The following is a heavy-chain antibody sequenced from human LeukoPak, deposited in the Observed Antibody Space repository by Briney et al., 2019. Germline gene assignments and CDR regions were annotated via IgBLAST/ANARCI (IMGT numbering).Heavy chain of an antibody. CDR3: AREANFDSSGYYSDY. D-gene: IGHD3-22*01. V-gene: IGHV1-69*04. J-gene: IGHJ4*02. CDR2: IIPILGIA. Sequence: SVKVSCKASGGTFSSYAISWVRQAPGQGLEWMGRIIPILGIANYAQKFQGRVTITADKSTSTAYMELSSLRSEDAAVYYCAREANFDSSGYYSDYWGQGTLVTVSS. CDR1: GGTFSSYA.